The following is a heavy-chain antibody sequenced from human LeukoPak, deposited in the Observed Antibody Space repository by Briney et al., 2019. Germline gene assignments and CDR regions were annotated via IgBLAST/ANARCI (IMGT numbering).Heavy chain of an antibody. CDR2: INPNSGGP. V-gene: IGHV1-2*02. Sequence: ASVKVSCKASGYTFTGFYIHWVRQAPGQGLEWMGWINPNSGGPNYAQKFQGRVTMTRDTSTSTVYMELSSLRSEDTAVYYCAREGGYDSSGTVYWGQGTLVTVSS. D-gene: IGHD3-22*01. CDR1: GYTFTGFY. CDR3: AREGGYDSSGTVY. J-gene: IGHJ4*02.